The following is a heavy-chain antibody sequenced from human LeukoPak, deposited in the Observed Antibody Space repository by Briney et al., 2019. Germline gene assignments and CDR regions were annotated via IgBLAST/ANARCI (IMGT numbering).Heavy chain of an antibody. CDR1: GGSISSYY. Sequence: SETLSLTCTVSGGSISSYYWSWIRQPPGKGLEWIGYIYYSGSTNYNPSLKSRVTISVDTSKNQFSLKLSSVTAADTAVYYCAKWVEYYYDSSGYYFEYFQHWGQGTLVTVSS. D-gene: IGHD3-22*01. CDR2: IYYSGST. J-gene: IGHJ1*01. V-gene: IGHV4-59*01. CDR3: AKWVEYYYDSSGYYFEYFQH.